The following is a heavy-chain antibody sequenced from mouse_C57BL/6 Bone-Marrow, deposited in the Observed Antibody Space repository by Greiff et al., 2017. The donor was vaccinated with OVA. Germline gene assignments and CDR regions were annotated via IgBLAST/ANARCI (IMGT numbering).Heavy chain of an antibody. V-gene: IGHV10-1*01. Sequence: GGGLVQPKGSLKLSCAASGFSFNTYAMNWVRQAPGKGLEWVARIRSKSNNYATYYADSVKDRFTISRDDSESMLYLQMNNLKTEDTAMYYCVRHEGYGTGFDYWGQGTTLTVSS. CDR2: IRSKSNNYAT. CDR3: VRHEGYGTGFDY. J-gene: IGHJ2*01. D-gene: IGHD1-1*01. CDR1: GFSFNTYA.